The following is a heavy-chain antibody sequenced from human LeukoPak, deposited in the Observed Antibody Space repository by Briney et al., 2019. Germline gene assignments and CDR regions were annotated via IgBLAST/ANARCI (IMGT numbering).Heavy chain of an antibody. Sequence: PGGSLRLSCAASGCTFSRYAMSWVRQAPGKGLEWVSAISGSGGSTYYADSVKGRFTISRDNSKNTLYLQMNSLRAEDTAVYYCAKDAHGGKYFDYWGQGTLVTVSS. CDR2: ISGSGGST. CDR3: AKDAHGGKYFDY. D-gene: IGHD6-25*01. CDR1: GCTFSRYA. J-gene: IGHJ4*02. V-gene: IGHV3-23*01.